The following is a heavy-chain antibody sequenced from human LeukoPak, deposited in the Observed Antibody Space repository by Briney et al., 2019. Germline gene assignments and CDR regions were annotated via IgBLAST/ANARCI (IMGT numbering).Heavy chain of an antibody. V-gene: IGHV4-30-4*01. CDR3: ARVRGALYRGYFQH. Sequence: SETLSLTSTVSGGSISSGDYYWSWIRQPPGKGLEWIGYIYYSGSTYYNPSLKSRVTISVDTSKNQFSLKLSSVTAADTAVYYCARVRGALYRGYFQHWGQGTLVTVSS. CDR1: GGSISSGDYY. CDR2: IYYSGST. D-gene: IGHD3-16*01. J-gene: IGHJ1*01.